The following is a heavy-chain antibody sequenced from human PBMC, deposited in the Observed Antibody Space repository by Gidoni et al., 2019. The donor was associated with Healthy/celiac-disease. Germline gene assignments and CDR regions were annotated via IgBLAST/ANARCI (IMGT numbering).Heavy chain of an antibody. J-gene: IGHJ3*02. V-gene: IGHV3-30*18. D-gene: IGHD3-22*01. CDR3: AKYANYDSSGYYSRGGAFDI. CDR1: GFTFSSYG. Sequence: QVQLVESGGGVVQPGRSLRLSCAASGFTFSSYGMTWVRQAPGKGLEGVAVISYDVSNKYYADSVKGRFTISRDNSKNTLYLQMNSLRAEDTAVYYCAKYANYDSSGYYSRGGAFDIWGQGTMVTVSS. CDR2: ISYDVSNK.